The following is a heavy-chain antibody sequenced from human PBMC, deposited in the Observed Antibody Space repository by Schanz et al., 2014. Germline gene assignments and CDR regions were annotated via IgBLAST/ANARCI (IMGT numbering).Heavy chain of an antibody. V-gene: IGHV1-18*01. CDR2: ISTFRNEDT. Sequence: QEQLVQSGAEVKKPGASVRVSCKVSGYAFTTYGISWVRQAPGQGPEFMGWISTFRNEDTNSAQRFQGRLTMTTDTSTSTAYMELRSLRSDDTAVYYCARGFDFWDRWGQGTLVTVSS. CDR3: ARGFDFWDR. D-gene: IGHD3-3*01. J-gene: IGHJ4*02. CDR1: GYAFTTYG.